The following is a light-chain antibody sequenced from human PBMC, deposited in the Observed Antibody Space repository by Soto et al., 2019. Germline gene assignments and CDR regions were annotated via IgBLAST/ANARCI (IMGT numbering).Light chain of an antibody. CDR2: SAS. CDR1: QSVRND. CDR3: QQRTNWPPT. V-gene: IGKV3-11*01. J-gene: IGKJ4*01. Sequence: EIVLTQSPATLSLSPGERATLSCRASQSVRNDLVWYHQTPGQAPMVLIYSASNRATGIPARFSGSGSGTDFTLTIRSLEPEDFAVYYCQQRTNWPPTFGGGTKVEMK.